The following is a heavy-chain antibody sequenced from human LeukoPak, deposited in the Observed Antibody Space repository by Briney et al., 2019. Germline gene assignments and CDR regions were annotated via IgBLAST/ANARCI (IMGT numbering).Heavy chain of an antibody. Sequence: PSETLSLTCTVSGGSISSSSYYWGWIRQPPGKGLEWIGSIYYSGSTYYNPSLKSRVTISVDTSKNQFSLKLSSVTAADTAVYYCARDSRSGSQGYWGQGTLVTVSS. CDR2: IYYSGST. CDR1: GGSISSSSYY. V-gene: IGHV4-39*07. CDR3: ARDSRSGSQGY. D-gene: IGHD1-26*01. J-gene: IGHJ4*02.